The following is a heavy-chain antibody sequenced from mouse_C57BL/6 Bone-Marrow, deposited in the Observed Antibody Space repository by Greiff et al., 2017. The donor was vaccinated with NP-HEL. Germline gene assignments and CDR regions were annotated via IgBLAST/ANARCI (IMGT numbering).Heavy chain of an antibody. CDR1: GIDFSRYW. CDR2: INPDSSTI. Sequence: CEASGIDFSRYWMSWVRRAPGKGLEWIGEINPDSSTINYAPSLKDKFIISRDNAKNTLYLQMSKVRSEDTALYYCARQVTTVVPFAYWGQGTLVTVSA. CDR3: ARQVTTVVPFAY. V-gene: IGHV4-1*01. J-gene: IGHJ3*01. D-gene: IGHD1-1*01.